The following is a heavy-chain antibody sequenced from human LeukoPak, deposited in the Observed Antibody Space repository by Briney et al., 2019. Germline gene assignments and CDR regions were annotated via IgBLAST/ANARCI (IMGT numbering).Heavy chain of an antibody. D-gene: IGHD3-9*01. CDR1: GGSFSGYY. Sequence: SETLSLTCAVYGGSFSGYYWSWIRQPPGKGLEWIGEINHSGSTNYNPSLKSRVTMSVDTSKNQFSLKLSSVTAADTAVYYCARDFDVYYYYGMDVWGQGTTVTVSS. V-gene: IGHV4-34*01. CDR3: ARDFDVYYYYGMDV. CDR2: INHSGST. J-gene: IGHJ6*02.